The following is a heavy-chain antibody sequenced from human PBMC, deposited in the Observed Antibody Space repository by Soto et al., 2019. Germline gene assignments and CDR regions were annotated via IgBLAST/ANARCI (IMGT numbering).Heavy chain of an antibody. Sequence: GASVKVSCKATGFTFFTSAVQWVRQARGQRLEWIGWIVVGSGNTNYAQKFQERVTITRDMSTNTAYMELSSLRSEDTAVYYCAADPYCGGDCYFDYWRQGIMVTVSS. J-gene: IGHJ4*02. D-gene: IGHD2-21*02. V-gene: IGHV1-58*01. CDR2: IVVGSGNT. CDR1: GFTFFTSA. CDR3: AADPYCGGDCYFDY.